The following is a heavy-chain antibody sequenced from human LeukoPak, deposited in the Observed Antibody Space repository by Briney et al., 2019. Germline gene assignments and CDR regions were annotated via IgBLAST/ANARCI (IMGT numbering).Heavy chain of an antibody. CDR3: ARGARRRWFDP. J-gene: IGHJ5*02. V-gene: IGHV4-34*01. Sequence: SETLSLTCAVYGGSFSGYYWSWIRQPPGKGLEWTGEINHSGSTNYNPSLKSRVTISVDTSKNQFSLKLSSVTAADTAVYYCARGARRRWFDPWGQGTLVTVSS. CDR2: INHSGST. CDR1: GGSFSGYY.